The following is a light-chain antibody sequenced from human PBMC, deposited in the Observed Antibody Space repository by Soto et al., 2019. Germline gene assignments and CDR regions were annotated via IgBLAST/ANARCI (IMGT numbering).Light chain of an antibody. Sequence: EIVLTQSPATLSLSSGGIATICCRASQSVSSYLDWYQQKPGQDHRLLIYDASNRATSIPARFSGSGSGTEFTLTISSLQSEDFAVYYCQQYNNWPRAFGQGTK. CDR1: QSVSSY. V-gene: IGKV3-11*01. CDR2: DAS. CDR3: QQYNNWPRA. J-gene: IGKJ1*01.